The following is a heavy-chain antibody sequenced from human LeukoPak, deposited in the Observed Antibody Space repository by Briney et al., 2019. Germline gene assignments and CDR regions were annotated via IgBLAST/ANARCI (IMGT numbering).Heavy chain of an antibody. V-gene: IGHV4-34*01. D-gene: IGHD3-16*01. CDR2: INHSGST. Sequence: SETLSLTCAVYGGSFSGYYWSWIRQPPGKGLEWIGEINHSGSTNYNPSLKGRVTISVYTSKNQFSLKLSSVTAADTAVYYCARGLGVHYYYYVDVWGKGTTVTVSS. J-gene: IGHJ6*03. CDR3: ARGLGVHYYYYVDV. CDR1: GGSFSGYY.